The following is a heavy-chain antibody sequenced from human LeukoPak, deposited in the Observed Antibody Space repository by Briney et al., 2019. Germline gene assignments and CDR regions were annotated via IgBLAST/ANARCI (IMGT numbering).Heavy chain of an antibody. D-gene: IGHD3-22*01. CDR2: INPSGGST. Sequence: ASVKVSCKASGYTFTSYHMHWVRQAPGQGLERMGIINPSGGSTSYAQKFQGRVTMTRDMSTSTVYMELSSLRSEDTAVYYCARVKYYYDSSGYYYGYWGQGTLVTVSS. J-gene: IGHJ4*02. CDR1: GYTFTSYH. CDR3: ARVKYYYDSSGYYYGY. V-gene: IGHV1-46*01.